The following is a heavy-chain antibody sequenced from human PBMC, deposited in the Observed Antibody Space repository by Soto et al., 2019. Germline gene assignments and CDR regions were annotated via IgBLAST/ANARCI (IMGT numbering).Heavy chain of an antibody. CDR3: ARVSVDVPE. CDR1: GPTFITYF. CDR2: IDPKSGGT. D-gene: IGHD5-12*01. V-gene: IGHV1-2*02. J-gene: IGHJ4*02. Sequence: QLQLVQSGAQVTKPGASVKVSCRISGPTFITYFIHWVRQAPGQGLEWMGWIDPKSGGTTYEQKFRGRVTMTLDTSINTAYMDLNRLTSDDTAMYYCARVSVDVPEWGQGTLITVSS.